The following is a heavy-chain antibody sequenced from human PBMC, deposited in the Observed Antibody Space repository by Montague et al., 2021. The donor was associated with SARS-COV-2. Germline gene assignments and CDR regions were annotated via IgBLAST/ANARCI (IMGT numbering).Heavy chain of an antibody. CDR2: VHYTGTT. D-gene: IGHD1-1*01. CDR3: ARHRANAGSFDI. CDR1: GGSITVSRYD. V-gene: IGHV4-39*01. Sequence: SETLSLTCTVSGGSITVSRYDWGWIRQPPGKGLEWIGSVHYTGTTSYNASLKSRLTISVDTSENQFSLKMTSVTASDTAVYYCARHRANAGSFDIWGQGTMATV. J-gene: IGHJ3*02.